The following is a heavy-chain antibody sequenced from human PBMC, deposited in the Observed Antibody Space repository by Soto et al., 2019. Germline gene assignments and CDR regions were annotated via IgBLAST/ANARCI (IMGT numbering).Heavy chain of an antibody. CDR1: GFSLSNARMG. D-gene: IGHD3-22*01. V-gene: IGHV2-26*01. CDR2: IFSNDEK. CDR3: ARIKRDYYDSSGYYLPDPYYYYGMDV. Sequence: SGPTLVNPTETLTLTCTVSGFSLSNARMGVSWIRQPPGKALEWLAHIFSNDEKSYSTSLKSRLTISKDTSKSQVVLTMTNMDPVDTATYYCARIKRDYYDSSGYYLPDPYYYYGMDVWVQGTTVTVSS. J-gene: IGHJ6*02.